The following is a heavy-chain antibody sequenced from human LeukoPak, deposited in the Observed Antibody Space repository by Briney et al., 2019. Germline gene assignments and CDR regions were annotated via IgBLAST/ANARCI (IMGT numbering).Heavy chain of an antibody. V-gene: IGHV3-21*01. Sequence: PGGSLRLSCAASGFTFSSYSMNWVRQAPGKGLEWVSSISSSSSYIYYADSVKGRFTISRDNAKNSLYLQMNSLRAEDTAVYYCASAYYYGSGSYYQGDYWGQGTLVTVSS. J-gene: IGHJ4*02. CDR1: GFTFSSYS. CDR3: ASAYYYGSGSYYQGDY. D-gene: IGHD3-10*01. CDR2: ISSSSSYI.